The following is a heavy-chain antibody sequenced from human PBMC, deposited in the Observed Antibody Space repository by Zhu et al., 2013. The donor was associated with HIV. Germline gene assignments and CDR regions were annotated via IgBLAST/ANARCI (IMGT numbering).Heavy chain of an antibody. CDR2: IDPNNNNI. Sequence: LVQSGAEVKKPGASVKISCKASGYTFNNFYLHWVRQAPGQGLEWLGVIDPNNNNINYAQKFRGRVTLTKDTSTSTVYMEVTSLTSEDTALYYCARDRPHNWFDPWGQGTLVTVSS. J-gene: IGHJ5*02. CDR1: GYTFNNFY. CDR3: ARDRPHNWFDP. V-gene: IGHV1-46*02.